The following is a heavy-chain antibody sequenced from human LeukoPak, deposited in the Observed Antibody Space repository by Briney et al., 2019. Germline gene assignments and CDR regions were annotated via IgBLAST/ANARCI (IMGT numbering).Heavy chain of an antibody. D-gene: IGHD6-6*01. CDR2: IYYSGST. V-gene: IGHV4-59*08. J-gene: IGHJ4*02. CDR1: GGSISGYY. CDR3: ARHRSSSLYFDY. Sequence: PSETLSLTCTVSGGSISGYYWSWIRQPPGKGLEWIGYIYYSGSTNYNPSLKSRVTISVDTSKNQFSLKLSSVTAADTAVYYCARHRSSSLYFDYWGQGTVVTVSS.